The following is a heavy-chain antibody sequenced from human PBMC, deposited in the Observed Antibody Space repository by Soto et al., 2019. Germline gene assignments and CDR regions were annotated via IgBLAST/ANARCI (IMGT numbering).Heavy chain of an antibody. V-gene: IGHV1-3*01. D-gene: IGHD3-3*01. CDR1: GYTFTSYA. CDR2: INAGNGNT. J-gene: IGHJ6*01. Sequence: ASVNVSCNASGYTFTSYAMHWVGQAPGQRLEWMGWINAGNGNTKYSQKFQGRVTITRDTSASTAYMELSSLRSEDTAVYYCARFPILRFLEWFFFDGMQVWGQGATV. CDR3: ARFPILRFLEWFFFDGMQV.